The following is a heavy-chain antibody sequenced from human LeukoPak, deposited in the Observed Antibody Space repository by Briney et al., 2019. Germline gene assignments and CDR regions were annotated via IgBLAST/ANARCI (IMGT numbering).Heavy chain of an antibody. CDR3: ARGLTTVTTYHAFDI. Sequence: GGSLRLSCGASGFPFSSYSVTWVRQARGKGLEWGSYISSSSSTIYYADSVKGRFTISRDNAKNSLYLQMNSMRAEDTAVYYCARGLTTVTTYHAFDIWGQGTMVTVSS. CDR1: GFPFSSYS. J-gene: IGHJ3*02. D-gene: IGHD4-17*01. V-gene: IGHV3-48*04. CDR2: ISSSSSTI.